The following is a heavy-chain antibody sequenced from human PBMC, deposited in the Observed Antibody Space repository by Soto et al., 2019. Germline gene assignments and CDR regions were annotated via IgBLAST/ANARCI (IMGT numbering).Heavy chain of an antibody. D-gene: IGHD3-16*02. J-gene: IGHJ4*02. V-gene: IGHV4-59*01. CDR1: VSFGTYY. CDR3: AREGGGYRFDH. CDR2: IFSSEQF. Sequence: QVRLQESGPGLVQPSETLSLTCDGVSFGTYYWGWIRQPPGKGLEWLGYIFSSEQFKYNPSLKSRLTLSVAPSKKQVSLRLTSVTAGGTAVYYGAREGGGYRFDHWGQGTLVTVSS.